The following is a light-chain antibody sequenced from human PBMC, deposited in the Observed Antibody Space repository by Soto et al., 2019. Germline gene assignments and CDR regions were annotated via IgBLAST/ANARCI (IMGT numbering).Light chain of an antibody. CDR2: EGT. CDR1: SSDVGSYGL. Sequence: QSALTQPASVSGSPGQSITISCTGTSSDVGSYGLVSWYQQHPGKAPELMIYEGTKRPSGVSNRFSGSKSGNTASLTISGLQAEDEADYYCCSYAGGGTFYVFGTGTKLTVL. J-gene: IGLJ1*01. CDR3: CSYAGGGTFYV. V-gene: IGLV2-23*03.